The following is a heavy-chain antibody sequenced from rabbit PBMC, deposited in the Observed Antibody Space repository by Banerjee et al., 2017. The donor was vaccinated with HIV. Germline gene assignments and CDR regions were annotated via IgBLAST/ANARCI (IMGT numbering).Heavy chain of an antibody. CDR1: AFDLSTYG. V-gene: IGHV1S47*01. Sequence: QTQLVESGGGLVQPGGSLKLSCKASAFDLSTYGMSWVRQAPGKGLEWIAYINPYYGTTDYASWVNGRITISLDNAQNTVFLQMTSLTAADTATYFCARVGYAGYDDYEYVMNGYLFKLWGPGTLVTVS. CDR3: ARVGYAGYDDYEYVMNGYLFKL. CDR2: INPYYGTT. D-gene: IGHD7-1*01. J-gene: IGHJ4*01.